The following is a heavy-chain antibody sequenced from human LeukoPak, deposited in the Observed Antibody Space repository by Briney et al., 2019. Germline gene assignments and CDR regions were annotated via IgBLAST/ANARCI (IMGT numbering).Heavy chain of an antibody. D-gene: IGHD6-13*01. CDR2: IYHSGST. Sequence: SQTLSLTCAVSGGSISSGGYSWSWIRQPPGKGLEWIGYIYHSGSTYYNPSLKSRVTISVDRSKNQFSLKLSSVTAADTAVYYCARVAPNSWYYFDYWGQGTLVTVSS. J-gene: IGHJ4*02. CDR3: ARVAPNSWYYFDY. V-gene: IGHV4-30-2*01. CDR1: GGSISSGGYS.